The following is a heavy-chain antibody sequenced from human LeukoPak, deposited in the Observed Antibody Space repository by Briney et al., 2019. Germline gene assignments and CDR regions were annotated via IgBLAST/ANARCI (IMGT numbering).Heavy chain of an antibody. D-gene: IGHD1-26*01. CDR3: AKDSGTF. CDR1: GFTFSNSW. V-gene: IGHV3-7*04. Sequence: PGRSLRLSCAASGFTFSNSWMTWVRQAPGKGLEWVANISPDGSGKFYVESVKGRFTISRDNAKKSLFLQMNSLRVEDTALYYCAKDSGTFWGQGTLVTVSS. J-gene: IGHJ4*02. CDR2: ISPDGSGK.